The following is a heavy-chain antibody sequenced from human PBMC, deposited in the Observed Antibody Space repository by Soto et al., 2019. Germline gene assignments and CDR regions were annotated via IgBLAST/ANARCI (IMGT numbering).Heavy chain of an antibody. V-gene: IGHV1-69*01. Sequence: KVSCKASGGTFSSYAISWVRQAPGQGLEWMGGIIPIFGTANYAQKFQGRVTITADESTSTAYMELSSLRSEDTAVYYCARERITIFGVAKNSYFDYWGQGTLVTVSS. D-gene: IGHD3-3*01. J-gene: IGHJ4*02. CDR2: IIPIFGTA. CDR3: ARERITIFGVAKNSYFDY. CDR1: GGTFSSYA.